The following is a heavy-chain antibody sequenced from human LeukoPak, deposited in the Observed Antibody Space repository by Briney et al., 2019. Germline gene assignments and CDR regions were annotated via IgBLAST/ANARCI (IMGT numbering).Heavy chain of an antibody. D-gene: IGHD6-13*01. CDR1: GGSISSGDYY. CDR3: ARDPYSSSWYGTT. J-gene: IGHJ4*02. V-gene: IGHV4-30-4*01. Sequence: SQTLSLTCTVSGGSISSGDYYRSWIRQPPGKGLEWIGYIYYSGSTYYNPSLKSRVTISVDTSKNQFSLKLSSVTAADTAVYYCARDPYSSSWYGTTWGQGTLVTVSS. CDR2: IYYSGST.